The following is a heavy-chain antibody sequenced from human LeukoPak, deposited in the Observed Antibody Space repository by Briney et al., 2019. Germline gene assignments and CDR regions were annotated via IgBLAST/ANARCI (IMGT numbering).Heavy chain of an antibody. CDR1: GYSISSGYY. CDR2: IYHSGST. D-gene: IGHD3-9*01. V-gene: IGHV4-38-2*02. Sequence: SETLSLTCTVSGYSISSGYYWGWIRQPPGKGLEWIGSIYHSGSTYYNPSLKSRVTISVDTSKNQFSLKLSSVTAADTAVYYCARDIGDYDILTGYAARWFDPWGQGTLVTVSS. J-gene: IGHJ5*02. CDR3: ARDIGDYDILTGYAARWFDP.